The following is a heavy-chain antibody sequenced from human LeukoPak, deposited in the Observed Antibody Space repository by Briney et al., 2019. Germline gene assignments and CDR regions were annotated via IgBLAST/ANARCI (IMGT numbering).Heavy chain of an antibody. CDR2: IYSGGST. Sequence: GGSLRLSCAASGFTVSSNYMSWVRQAPGKGLEWVSVIYSGGSTYYADSVKGRFTISRDNSKNTLYLQMNSLGAEDTAVYYCAQSGRYWYFDLWGRGTLVTVSS. V-gene: IGHV3-53*01. CDR3: AQSGRYWYFDL. J-gene: IGHJ2*01. D-gene: IGHD3-10*01. CDR1: GFTVSSNY.